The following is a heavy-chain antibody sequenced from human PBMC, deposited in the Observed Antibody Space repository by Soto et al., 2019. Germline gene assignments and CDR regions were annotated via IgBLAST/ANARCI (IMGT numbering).Heavy chain of an antibody. J-gene: IGHJ4*02. CDR2: ISYDGSNK. V-gene: IGHV3-30-3*01. CDR1: GFTFSSYA. D-gene: IGHD6-13*01. CDR3: ARDNIAAAGIIDY. Sequence: GGSLRLSCAASGFTFSSYAMHWVRQAPGKGLEWVAVISYDGSNKYYADSVKGRFTISRDNSKNTLYLQMNSLRAEDTAVYYCARDNIAAAGIIDYWGQGTLVTVSS.